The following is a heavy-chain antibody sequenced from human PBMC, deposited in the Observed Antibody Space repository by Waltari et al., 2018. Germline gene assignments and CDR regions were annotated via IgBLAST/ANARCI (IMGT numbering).Heavy chain of an antibody. CDR2: ITVGDDT. D-gene: IGHD1-20*01. V-gene: IGHV3-23*01. CDR3: ATPFYNWDDPLHS. Sequence: EVQVLESGGDLVKPGGSLRLSCAASGVTFSNYAINWVRLAPGTGLQLVSAITVGDDTYYADSVKGRFTISRDTSKDTVYLQMNGLRADDTAVYYCATPFYNWDDPLHSWGPGTLVTISS. J-gene: IGHJ4*02. CDR1: GVTFSNYA.